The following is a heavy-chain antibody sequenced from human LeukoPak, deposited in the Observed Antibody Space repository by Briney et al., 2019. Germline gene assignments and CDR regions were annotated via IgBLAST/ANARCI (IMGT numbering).Heavy chain of an antibody. CDR1: GVSFTSHA. J-gene: IGHJ4*01. Sequence: GGSLRLSCGAAGVSFTSHALTWVRQAPGKGLEWVSSISPSGDTYYADSVKGRFTSSRDSSTSTLYLQMNSLRVEDTAVYYCAKVTWFGEPGWGHGTLVTVSS. CDR3: AKVTWFGEPG. CDR2: ISPSGDT. V-gene: IGHV3-23*01. D-gene: IGHD3-10*01.